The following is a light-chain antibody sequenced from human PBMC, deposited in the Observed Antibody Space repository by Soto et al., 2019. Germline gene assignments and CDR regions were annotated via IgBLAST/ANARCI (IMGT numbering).Light chain of an antibody. V-gene: IGLV2-14*01. J-gene: IGLJ1*01. Sequence: QSVLTQPASVSGSLGPSITISCTGTSVDVGGYNYVSWYQHHPGKAPRLLIFEVSNRPSGVSNRFSGSKSGNTASLTISGLQAEDEADYYCTSYTIKTTYVFGTGTKLTVL. CDR2: EVS. CDR1: SVDVGGYNY. CDR3: TSYTIKTTYV.